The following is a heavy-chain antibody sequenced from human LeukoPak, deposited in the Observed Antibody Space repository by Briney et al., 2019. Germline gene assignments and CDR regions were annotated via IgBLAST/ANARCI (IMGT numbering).Heavy chain of an antibody. CDR2: IYYSGST. CDR3: ARQYYDSSGYYTISMDY. V-gene: IGHV4-39*01. J-gene: IGHJ4*02. Sequence: PSETLSLTCTVSGGSISSSSYYWGWIRQPPGKGLEWIGSIYYSGSTYYNPSLKSRVTISVDTSKNQFSLKLSYVTAADTAVYYCARQYYDSSGYYTISMDYWGQGTLVTVSP. D-gene: IGHD3-22*01. CDR1: GGSISSSSYY.